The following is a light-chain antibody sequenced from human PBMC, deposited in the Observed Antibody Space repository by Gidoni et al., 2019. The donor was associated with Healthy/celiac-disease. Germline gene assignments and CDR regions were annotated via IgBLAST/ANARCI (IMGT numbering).Light chain of an antibody. CDR2: EGS. CDR3: CSYAGSSTFA. V-gene: IGLV2-23*03. CDR1: SSDVGSYNL. J-gene: IGLJ2*01. Sequence: SGSPGQSITISCTGTSSDVGSYNLVSWYQQHPGKAPKLMIYEGSKRPSGVSNRFSGSKSGNTASLTISGLQAEDEADYYCCSYAGSSTFAFGGGTKLTVL.